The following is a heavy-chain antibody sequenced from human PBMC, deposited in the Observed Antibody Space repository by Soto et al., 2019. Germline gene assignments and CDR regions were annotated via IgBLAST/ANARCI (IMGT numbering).Heavy chain of an antibody. J-gene: IGHJ3*02. CDR3: ARPRTSDWAYDI. D-gene: IGHD3-9*01. Sequence: EVQLVESGGGLVQPGGSLRLSCAASGFTFSSYWMHWVRQSPGKGLVWVSRIKTDGSDTHYADSVRGRFAISRDNAKNRLYLQMNSLRDEDTAVYYCARPRTSDWAYDIWGQGTMVIVSS. V-gene: IGHV3-74*01. CDR1: GFTFSSYW. CDR2: IKTDGSDT.